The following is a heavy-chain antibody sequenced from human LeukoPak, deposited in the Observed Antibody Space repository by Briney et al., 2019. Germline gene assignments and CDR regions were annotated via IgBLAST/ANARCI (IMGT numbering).Heavy chain of an antibody. CDR1: VGSLSSDY. J-gene: IGHJ4*02. D-gene: IGHD3-10*01. V-gene: IGHV4-59*12. Sequence: SESLSLTCAVSVGSLSSDYWSWIRQPPGKGRGWIGYIDYSEYTNYNPPLKSRVTISVDTSKQQLSLKLSSVTAADTAVYYCARKSAVESESLDYWGQGTLVTVSP. CDR2: IDYSEYT. CDR3: ARKSAVESESLDY.